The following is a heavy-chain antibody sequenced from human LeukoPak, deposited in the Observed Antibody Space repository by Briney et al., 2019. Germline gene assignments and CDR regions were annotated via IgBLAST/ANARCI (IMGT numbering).Heavy chain of an antibody. CDR2: IYYSGST. Sequence: RTSETLSLTCTVSGGSISSYYWSWIRQPPGKGLEWIGYIYYSGSTNYNPSLKSRVTISVDTSKNQFSLRLNSVTAADSAVYFCASSRGPSSSWSFDSWGQGILVTVSS. V-gene: IGHV4-59*01. CDR3: ASSRGPSSSWSFDS. J-gene: IGHJ4*02. D-gene: IGHD6-13*01. CDR1: GGSISSYY.